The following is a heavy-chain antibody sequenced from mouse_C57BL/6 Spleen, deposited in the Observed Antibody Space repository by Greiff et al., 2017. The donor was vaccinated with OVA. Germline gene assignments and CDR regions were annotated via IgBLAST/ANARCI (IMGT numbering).Heavy chain of an antibody. CDR3: ARNSKAY. CDR2: INPNNGGT. D-gene: IGHD2-5*01. Sequence: VQLQQSGPELVKPGASVKISCKASGYTFTDYYMNWVKQSHGKSLEWIGDINPNNGGTSYNQKFKGKATLTVDKSSSTAYMELRSLTSEDSAVYYCARNSKAYWGQGTLVTVSA. V-gene: IGHV1-26*01. CDR1: GYTFTDYY. J-gene: IGHJ3*01.